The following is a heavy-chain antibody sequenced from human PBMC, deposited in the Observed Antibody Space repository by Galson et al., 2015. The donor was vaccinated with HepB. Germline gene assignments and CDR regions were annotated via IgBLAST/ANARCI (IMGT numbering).Heavy chain of an antibody. D-gene: IGHD6-19*01. V-gene: IGHV3-30*18. CDR2: ISYDGSNK. Sequence: SLRLSCAASGVTFSNYGFHWVRQAPGKGLEWVAVISYDGSNKYYADSVKGRFTISRDNSKNTLYLQMNSLRAEDTALYYCAKDPYLYSALAGTMAGFDYWGQGTLVTVSS. CDR1: GVTFSNYG. J-gene: IGHJ4*02. CDR3: AKDPYLYSALAGTMAGFDY.